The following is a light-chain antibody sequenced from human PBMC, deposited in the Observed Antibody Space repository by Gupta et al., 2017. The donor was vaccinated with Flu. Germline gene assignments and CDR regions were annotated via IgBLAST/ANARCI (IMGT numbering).Light chain of an antibody. CDR2: GAS. J-gene: IGKJ3*01. Sequence: EIVLTQSPGTLSLSPAERATLSCRASQSVSSNYLAWYQQKPGQAPRLLIYGASSRATGIPDRFSGSGSGTDFTLTISRLEPDEFAVYYCQQFGSSFGPGTKVDIK. CDR3: QQFGSS. CDR1: QSVSSNY. V-gene: IGKV3-20*01.